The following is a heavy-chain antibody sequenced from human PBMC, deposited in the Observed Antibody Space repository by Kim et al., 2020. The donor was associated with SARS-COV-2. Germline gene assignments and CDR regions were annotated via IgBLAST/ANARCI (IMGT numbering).Heavy chain of an antibody. V-gene: IGHV3-30*01. J-gene: IGHJ4*02. CDR2: SNK. CDR3: ARDRGNHIDY. D-gene: IGHD2-15*01. Sequence: SNKYCADSVKGRFTISRYNSKNTLYLQMNSLRAEDTAVYYCARDRGNHIDYWGQGTLVTVSS.